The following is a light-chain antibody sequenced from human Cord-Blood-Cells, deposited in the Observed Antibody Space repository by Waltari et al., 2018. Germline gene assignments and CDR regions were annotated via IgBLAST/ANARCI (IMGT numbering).Light chain of an antibody. CDR2: DVS. V-gene: IGLV2-14*01. J-gene: IGLJ3*02. CDR1: SSAVGGYNY. CDR3: SSYTSSSTGV. Sequence: QSALTQPASVSGSPGQSITISCTGTSSAVGGYNYVSWYQQHPGKAPKLMIYDVSNRPSGVSNRFSCAKSGNPASLTISGLQAEDEADYYCSSYTSSSTGVFGGGTKLTVL.